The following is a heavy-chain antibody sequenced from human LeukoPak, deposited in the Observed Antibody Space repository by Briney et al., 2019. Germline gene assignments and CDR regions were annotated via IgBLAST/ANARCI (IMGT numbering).Heavy chain of an antibody. D-gene: IGHD1-1*01. J-gene: IGHJ4*02. V-gene: IGHV3-23*01. Sequence: GESLRLSCAASGFTFSNYAMSWVRQAPGKGLERVSAISGSSDSTYYADSVKGRFTISRDNSRNTLYLQLNSLRAEDTAVYFCARGNGRKSFDYWGQGTLVTVSS. CDR1: GFTFSNYA. CDR3: ARGNGRKSFDY. CDR2: ISGSSDST.